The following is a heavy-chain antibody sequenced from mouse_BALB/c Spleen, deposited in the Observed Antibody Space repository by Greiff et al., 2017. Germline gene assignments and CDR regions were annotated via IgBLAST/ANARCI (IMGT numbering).Heavy chain of an antibody. CDR3: ARAHYGSSSWFAY. Sequence: EVQGVESGGGLVQPGGSLKLSCAASGFTFSSYGMSWVRQTPDKRLELVATINSNGGSTYYPDSVKGRFTISRDNAKNTLYLQMSSLKSEDTAMYYCARAHYGSSSWFAYWGQGTLVTVSA. CDR2: INSNGGST. D-gene: IGHD1-1*01. J-gene: IGHJ3*01. CDR1: GFTFSSYG. V-gene: IGHV5-6-3*01.